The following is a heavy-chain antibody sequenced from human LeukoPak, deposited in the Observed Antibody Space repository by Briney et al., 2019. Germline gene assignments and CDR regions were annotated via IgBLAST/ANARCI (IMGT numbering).Heavy chain of an antibody. Sequence: GGSLRLSCAGSGFPFSSHGMNWVRQAPGKGLEWVSGISPGGPTYYADSVKGRFTISRDNSKNTLYLQMNSLRAEDTAVYYCAKDSGGDAFDIWGQGTMVTVSS. J-gene: IGHJ3*02. CDR3: AKDSGGDAFDI. CDR2: ISPGGPT. CDR1: GFPFSSHG. D-gene: IGHD3-10*01. V-gene: IGHV3-23*01.